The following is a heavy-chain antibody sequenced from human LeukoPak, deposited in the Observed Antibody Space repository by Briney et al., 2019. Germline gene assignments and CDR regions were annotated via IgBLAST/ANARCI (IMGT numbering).Heavy chain of an antibody. CDR2: ISGSGGST. J-gene: IGHJ4*02. D-gene: IGHD2-21*01. CDR1: GFTSSSYA. Sequence: TGGSLRLSCAASGFTSSSYAMSWVRQAPGKGLEWVSAISGSGGSTYYADSVKGRFTISRDNSKNTLYLQMHSLRAEDTAVYYCAKDSLWLPRFPYYFDYWGQGTLVTVSS. CDR3: AKDSLWLPRFPYYFDY. V-gene: IGHV3-23*01.